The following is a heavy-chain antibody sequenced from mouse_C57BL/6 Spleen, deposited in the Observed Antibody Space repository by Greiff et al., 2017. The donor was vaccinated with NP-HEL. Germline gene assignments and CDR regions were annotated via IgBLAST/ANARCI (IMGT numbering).Heavy chain of an antibody. CDR3: ARAPVVSTGYFDV. CDR1: GYTFTSYW. Sequence: QVQLQQPGAELVKPGASVKLSCKASGYTFTSYWMHWVKQRPGQGLEWIGMIHPNSGSTNYNEKFKSKATLTVDKSSSTAYMQLSSLTSEDSAVYYCARAPVVSTGYFDVWGTGTTVTVSS. CDR2: IHPNSGST. V-gene: IGHV1-64*01. J-gene: IGHJ1*03. D-gene: IGHD1-1*01.